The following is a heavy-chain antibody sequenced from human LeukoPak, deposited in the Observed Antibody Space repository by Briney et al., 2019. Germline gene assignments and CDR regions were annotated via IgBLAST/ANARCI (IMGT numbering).Heavy chain of an antibody. D-gene: IGHD2-2*01. Sequence: SETLSLTCTVSGGSISSYYRSWIRQPPGKGLEWIGEINHSGSTNYNPSLKSRVTISVDTSKNQFSLKLTSVTAADTAVYYCARGRGGDKVVVAAAKSGWFDPWGQGTLVTVSS. CDR3: ARGRGGDKVVVAAAKSGWFDP. J-gene: IGHJ5*02. V-gene: IGHV4-34*01. CDR2: INHSGST. CDR1: GGSISSYY.